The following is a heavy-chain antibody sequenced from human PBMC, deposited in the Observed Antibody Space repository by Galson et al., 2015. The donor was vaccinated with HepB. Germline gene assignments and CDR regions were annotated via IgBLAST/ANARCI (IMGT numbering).Heavy chain of an antibody. CDR2: VYYLGNT. Sequence: SETLSLTCSVTDGFVSSYYWHWIRQSPGKGLEWLGYVYYLGNTNYNPSLRSRVTISVDTSKNQFSLTLDSVTAADTGVHYCVRESPRISIFGVVPRYCFDSWGQGTVVTVSS. D-gene: IGHD3-3*01. CDR1: DGFVSSYY. V-gene: IGHV4-59*02. CDR3: VRESPRISIFGVVPRYCFDS. J-gene: IGHJ3*01.